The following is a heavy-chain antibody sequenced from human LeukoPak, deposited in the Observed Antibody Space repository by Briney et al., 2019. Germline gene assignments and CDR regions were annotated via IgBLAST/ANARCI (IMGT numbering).Heavy chain of an antibody. CDR3: ATGAGDFDH. Sequence: PSETLSLTCAVYGGSFSAYYWSWIRQPPGKGLEWIGEINHSGSTNYNPSLKSRVTIAVDTSKNQFSLNLISVTAADTAVYYCATGAGDFDHWGQGILVTVSS. J-gene: IGHJ4*02. CDR1: GGSFSAYY. D-gene: IGHD1-14*01. V-gene: IGHV4-34*01. CDR2: INHSGST.